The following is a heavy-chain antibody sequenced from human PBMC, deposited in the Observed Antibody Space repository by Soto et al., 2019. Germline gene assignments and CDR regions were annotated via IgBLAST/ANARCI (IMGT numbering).Heavy chain of an antibody. CDR2: IYYSGST. V-gene: IGHV4-39*07. Sequence: SETLSLTCTVSGGSISSRGYYWGWIRQPPGKGLEWIGTIYYSGSTYYNKSLKSRVTISVDTSKNQFSLKLSSVTAADTAVYYCARGGGVYYFDYWGQGTLVTVS. CDR1: GGSISSRGYY. CDR3: ARGGGVYYFDY. J-gene: IGHJ4*02. D-gene: IGHD2-8*02.